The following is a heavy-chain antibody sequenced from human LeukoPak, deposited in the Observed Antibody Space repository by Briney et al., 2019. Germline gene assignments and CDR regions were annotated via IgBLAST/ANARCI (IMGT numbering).Heavy chain of an antibody. CDR2: INSDGSST. V-gene: IGHV3-74*01. Sequence: GGSLRLSCAASGFTLSSYWMHWVRQAPGKGLVWVSRINSDGSSTSYADSVKGRFTISRDNAKNTLHLQMNSLRAEDTAVYYCARDGYSFGHDFDYWGQGTLVTVSS. CDR3: ARDGYSFGHDFDY. J-gene: IGHJ4*02. D-gene: IGHD5-18*01. CDR1: GFTLSSYW.